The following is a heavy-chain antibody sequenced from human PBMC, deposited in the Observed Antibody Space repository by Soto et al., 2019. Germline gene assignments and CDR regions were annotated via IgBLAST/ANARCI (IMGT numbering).Heavy chain of an antibody. CDR2: ISGSGGST. V-gene: IGHV3-23*01. CDR1: GFTFSNYA. Sequence: PGGSLRLSCATSGFTFSNYAMSWVRQAPGKGLAWVSAISGSGGSTYYADSVKGRFTISRDNSKNTLYLQMNSLRAEDTAVYYCAKDLGGDDYWGQGTLVTVSS. CDR3: AKDLGGDDY. D-gene: IGHD7-27*01. J-gene: IGHJ4*02.